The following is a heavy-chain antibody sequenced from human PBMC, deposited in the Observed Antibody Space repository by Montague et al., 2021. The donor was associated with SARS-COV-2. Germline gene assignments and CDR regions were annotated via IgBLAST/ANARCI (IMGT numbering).Heavy chain of an antibody. V-gene: IGHV4-34*01. J-gene: IGHJ6*02. CDR3: ARGVLGENRYASGWFLTHHYNSLDV. CDR1: GGSFSGYC. D-gene: IGHD6-19*01. CDR2: INHSGET. Sequence: SETLSLTCAVYGGSFSGYCWSWIRQSQGKGLEWIGEINHSGETNYNSPLKSRVTISVETSKNQFSLKLRSVTAADMAVYYCARGVLGENRYASGWFLTHHYNSLDVWGQGTTVTVSS.